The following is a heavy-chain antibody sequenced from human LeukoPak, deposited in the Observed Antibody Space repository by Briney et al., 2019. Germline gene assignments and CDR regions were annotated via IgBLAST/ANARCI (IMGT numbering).Heavy chain of an antibody. Sequence: SETLSLTCTVSGGSISSGGYYWSWIRQPAGKGLEWIGRIYTSGSTNYNPSLKSRVTMSVDTSKNQFSLKLSSVTAADTAVYYCARDQDDYYDSSGYYLDIWGQGTMVTVSS. CDR1: GGSISSGGYY. V-gene: IGHV4-61*02. CDR3: ARDQDDYYDSSGYYLDI. J-gene: IGHJ3*02. D-gene: IGHD3-22*01. CDR2: IYTSGST.